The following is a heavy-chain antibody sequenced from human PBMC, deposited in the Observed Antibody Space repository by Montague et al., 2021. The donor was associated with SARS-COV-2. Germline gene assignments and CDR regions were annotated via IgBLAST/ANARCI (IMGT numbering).Heavy chain of an antibody. Sequence: TLSLTCTVSGGSISSGSYYWSWIRQPAGKGLEWIGRIYTSGGTNYNPSLKSRVTISVDTSKNQFSLKLSSVTAADTAVYYCASGIAATYYYMDVWGKGTTVTVSS. D-gene: IGHD6-13*01. CDR3: ASGIAATYYYMDV. CDR2: IYTSGGT. J-gene: IGHJ6*03. CDR1: GGSISSGSYY. V-gene: IGHV4-61*02.